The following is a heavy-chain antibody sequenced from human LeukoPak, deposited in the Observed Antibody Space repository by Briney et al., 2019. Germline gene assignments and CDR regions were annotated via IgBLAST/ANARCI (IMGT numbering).Heavy chain of an antibody. D-gene: IGHD3-9*01. CDR2: INPNSGGT. CDR3: ARDILTGYPTSYYFDY. CDR1: GYTFTGYY. Sequence: GASVKVSCKASGYTFTGYYMHWVRQAPGQGLEWMGWINPNSGGTNYAQKFQGRVTMTRDTSISTAYMELSRLRPDDTAVYYCARDILTGYPTSYYFDYWGQGTLVTVSS. V-gene: IGHV1-2*02. J-gene: IGHJ4*02.